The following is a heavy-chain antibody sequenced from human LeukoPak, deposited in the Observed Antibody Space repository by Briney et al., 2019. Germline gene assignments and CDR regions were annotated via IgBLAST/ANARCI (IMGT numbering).Heavy chain of an antibody. D-gene: IGHD2-8*01. CDR2: INHSGST. CDR3: ARLPSDYCTNGVYYTDYFDY. J-gene: IGHJ4*02. CDR1: GGSFSGYY. Sequence: PSETLSLTCAVYGGSFSGYYWSWIRQPPGKGLEWIGEINHSGSTNYNPSLKSRVTISVDTSKNQFSLKLSSVTAADTAVYYCARLPSDYCTNGVYYTDYFDYWGQGTLVTVSS. V-gene: IGHV4-34*01.